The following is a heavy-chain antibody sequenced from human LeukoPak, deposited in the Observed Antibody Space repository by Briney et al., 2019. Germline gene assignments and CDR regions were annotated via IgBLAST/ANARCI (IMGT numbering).Heavy chain of an antibody. CDR2: LNWNAGST. Sequence: GGSLRLSCAASGFTFDYYGMSWVRQAPGKGQEWVSGLNWNAGSTGYSHSVMGRFTISSENAKNSLYLHMKTLRTADTPVYSCARVSAVAGNDYGGRGTLVTVSS. CDR3: ARVSAVAGNDY. CDR1: GFTFDYYG. J-gene: IGHJ4*02. D-gene: IGHD6-19*01. V-gene: IGHV3-20*04.